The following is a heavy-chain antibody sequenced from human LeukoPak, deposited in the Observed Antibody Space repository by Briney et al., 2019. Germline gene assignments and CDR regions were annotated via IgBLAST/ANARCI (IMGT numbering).Heavy chain of an antibody. J-gene: IGHJ5*02. CDR1: GGSISSYY. V-gene: IGHV4-59*08. Sequence: SETLSLTCTVSGGSISSYYWSRIRQPPGKGLEWIGYIYYSGSTNYNPSLKSRVTISVDTSKNQFSLKLSSVTAADTAVYYCASTPRADYGSSSLVWFDPWGQGTLVTVSS. CDR2: IYYSGST. CDR3: ASTPRADYGSSSLVWFDP. D-gene: IGHD4-17*01.